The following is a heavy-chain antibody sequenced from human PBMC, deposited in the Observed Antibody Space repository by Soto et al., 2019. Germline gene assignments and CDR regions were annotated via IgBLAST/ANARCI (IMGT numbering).Heavy chain of an antibody. CDR1: GFSFRSYY. CDR2: ISSSSSYI. Sequence: GGSLRLSCAASGFSFRSYYMNWVRQAPGKGLEWVSSISSSSSYISYADSVKGRFTISRDNAKNSLYLQMNSLRAEDTAVYYCARVGTYYGSGSPYYSDYWGQGTLVTVSS. V-gene: IGHV3-21*01. CDR3: ARVGTYYGSGSPYYSDY. D-gene: IGHD3-10*01. J-gene: IGHJ4*02.